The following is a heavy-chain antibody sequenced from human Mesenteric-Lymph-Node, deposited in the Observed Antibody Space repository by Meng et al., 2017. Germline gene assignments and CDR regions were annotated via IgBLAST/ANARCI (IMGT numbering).Heavy chain of an antibody. CDR3: AKGWELHWYFDL. CDR2: ISGSGGST. V-gene: IGHV3-23*04. Sequence: GRRVEAGGGLVQPGGALRLSCAASGFTFSSYAMHWVRQAPGKGLEWVSAISGSGGSTYYADSVKGRFTISRDNSKNTLYLQMNSLRAEDTAVYYCAKGWELHWYFDLWGRGTLVTVSS. D-gene: IGHD1-26*01. CDR1: GFTFSSYA. J-gene: IGHJ2*01.